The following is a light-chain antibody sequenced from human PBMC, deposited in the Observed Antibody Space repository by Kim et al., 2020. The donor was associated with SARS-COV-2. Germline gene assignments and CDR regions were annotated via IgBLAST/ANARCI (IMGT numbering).Light chain of an antibody. Sequence: VTMSGTGSRSKIGAGYGVHWYQRRPGAAPQRLIYGNINRPSGVPDRFSGAKSGTSASLAITGLQAEDEADYCCQSYDSSLSGSVVFGGGTQLTVL. CDR3: QSYDSSLSGSVV. CDR1: RSKIGAGYG. V-gene: IGLV1-40*01. CDR2: GNI. J-gene: IGLJ2*01.